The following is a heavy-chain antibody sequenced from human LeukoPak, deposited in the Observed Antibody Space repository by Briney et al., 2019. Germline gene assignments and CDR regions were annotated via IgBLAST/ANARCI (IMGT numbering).Heavy chain of an antibody. CDR1: GFTFSNAW. J-gene: IGHJ4*02. Sequence: GGSLRLSCAASGFTFSNAWMSWVRQAPGKGLEWVGRIKSKTDGGTTDYAAPVKGRFTTSRDDSKNTLYLQMNSLKTEDTAVYYCTTEQQPRLRFLEWLLPFDYWGQGTLVTVSS. CDR3: TTEQQPRLRFLEWLLPFDY. CDR2: IKSKTDGGTT. V-gene: IGHV3-15*01. D-gene: IGHD3-3*01.